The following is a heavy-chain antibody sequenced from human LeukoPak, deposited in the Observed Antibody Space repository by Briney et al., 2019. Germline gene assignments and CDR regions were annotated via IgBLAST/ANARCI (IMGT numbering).Heavy chain of an antibody. CDR2: ISGSGGST. J-gene: IGHJ6*02. Sequence: GGSLRLSCAASGFSFSSSVMGWVRQAPGKGLEWVSCISGSGGSTDYADSVKGRFTISRHNSKNTLYLQMNSLRAEDTAVYYCARADEYYYYGMDVWGQGTTVTVSS. V-gene: IGHV3-23*01. CDR1: GFSFSSSV. CDR3: ARADEYYYYGMDV.